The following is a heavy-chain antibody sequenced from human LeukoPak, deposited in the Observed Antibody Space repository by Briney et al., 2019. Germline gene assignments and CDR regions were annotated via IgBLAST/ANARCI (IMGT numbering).Heavy chain of an antibody. CDR2: IYTSGST. Sequence: SQTLSLTCTVSGGSISSGSYYWSWIRQPAGKGLEWLGRIYTSGSTNYNPSLKSRVTISVDTSKNRFSLRLSSVTAADTAVYYCATQYYSGSGSSYYHMDVWGKGTTVTVSS. D-gene: IGHD3-10*01. CDR3: ATQYYSGSGSSYYHMDV. CDR1: GGSISSGSYY. J-gene: IGHJ6*03. V-gene: IGHV4-61*02.